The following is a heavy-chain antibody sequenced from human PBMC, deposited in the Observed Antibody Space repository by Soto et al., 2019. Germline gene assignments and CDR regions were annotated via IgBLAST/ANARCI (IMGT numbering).Heavy chain of an antibody. J-gene: IGHJ4*02. Sequence: EVQLVESGGGLVQPGGSLRLSCAASEFTFSSYWMNWVRQAPGKGLEWVANIKQDGSGKYYVDSVKGRFTISRDNAKNALYVQMNSLRAEDTAVYYCARGYDSTGIYDYWGQGTLVTVSS. CDR3: ARGYDSTGIYDY. V-gene: IGHV3-7*01. D-gene: IGHD3-22*01. CDR1: EFTFSSYW. CDR2: IKQDGSGK.